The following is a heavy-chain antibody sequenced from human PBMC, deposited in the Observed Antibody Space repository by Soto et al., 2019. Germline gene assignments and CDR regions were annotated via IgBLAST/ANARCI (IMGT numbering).Heavy chain of an antibody. CDR3: VRGHSMASYHCGMDV. CDR1: EFTFRDYA. J-gene: IGHJ6*02. Sequence: QVQLVDSGGGVVQPGTSLRLSCAASEFTFRDYAMHWVRQAPGKGPEWVAAISSNANSKYYGDSVKGRFTISRDNFENTLDLQMNNLRAEDTAVYYCVRGHSMASYHCGMDVWGQGTTVIVSS. CDR2: ISSNANSK. V-gene: IGHV3-30-3*01. D-gene: IGHD4-4*01.